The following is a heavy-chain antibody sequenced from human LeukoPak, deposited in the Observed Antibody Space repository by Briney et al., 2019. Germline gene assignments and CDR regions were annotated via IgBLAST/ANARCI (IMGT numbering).Heavy chain of an antibody. Sequence: GGSMRLSCAASGFTFSTYSMNWVRQAPGKGMERVSCMSSSSSTIYYAGSVKGRFTISRDNSKNTLYLQMNSLRAEDTAVYYCARGAGYNYPYYFDYWGQGTLVTVSS. J-gene: IGHJ4*02. V-gene: IGHV3-48*01. CDR1: GFTFSTYS. CDR2: MSSSSSTI. D-gene: IGHD5-24*01. CDR3: ARGAGYNYPYYFDY.